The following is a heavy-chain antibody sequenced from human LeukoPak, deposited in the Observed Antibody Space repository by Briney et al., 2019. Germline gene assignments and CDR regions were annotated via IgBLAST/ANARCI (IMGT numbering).Heavy chain of an antibody. CDR1: GFTFSSYA. Sequence: GGSLRLSCAASGFTFSSYAMSWVRQAPGKELEWVSAISGSGGSTYYADSVKGRFTISRDNSKNTLYLQMNSLRAEDTAVYYCTRPPTQLRYFDWDYWGQGTLVTVSS. CDR2: ISGSGGST. D-gene: IGHD3-9*01. CDR3: TRPPTQLRYFDWDY. J-gene: IGHJ4*02. V-gene: IGHV3-23*01.